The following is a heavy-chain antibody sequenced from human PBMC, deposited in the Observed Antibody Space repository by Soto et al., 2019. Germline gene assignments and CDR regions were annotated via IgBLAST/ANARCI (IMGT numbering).Heavy chain of an antibody. V-gene: IGHV4-59*01. CDR3: ASSGAYCGGDCVDAFDI. J-gene: IGHJ3*02. D-gene: IGHD2-21*02. CDR1: GGSISSYY. CDR2: IYYSGST. Sequence: SETLSLTCTVSGGSISSYYWSWIRQPPGKGLEWMGYIYYSGSTNYNPSLKRRVTISVDTSTNQFSLKLSSMTAADTAVYYCASSGAYCGGDCVDAFDIWGQGTMVTVSS.